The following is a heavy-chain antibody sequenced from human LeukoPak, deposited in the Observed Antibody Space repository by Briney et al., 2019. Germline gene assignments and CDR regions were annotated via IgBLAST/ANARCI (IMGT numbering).Heavy chain of an antibody. Sequence: SETLSLTCTVYGVSISSYYLSWIRQPPGKGLEWIGYIYYSGSTYYNPSLKSRVTISVDTSKNQFSLKLSSVTAADTAVYYCARENYYDSSGYNAFDIWGQGTMVTVSS. V-gene: IGHV4-59*12. D-gene: IGHD3-22*01. CDR3: ARENYYDSSGYNAFDI. CDR1: GVSISSYY. CDR2: IYYSGST. J-gene: IGHJ3*02.